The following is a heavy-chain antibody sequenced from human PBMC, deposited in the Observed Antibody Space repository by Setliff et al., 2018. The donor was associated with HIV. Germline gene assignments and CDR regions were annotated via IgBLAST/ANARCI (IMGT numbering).Heavy chain of an antibody. J-gene: IGHJ4*02. V-gene: IGHV3-15*01. D-gene: IGHD2-21*01. CDR3: TTGTRLVD. CDR1: GFIFTNAW. Sequence: PGGSLRLSCETSGFIFTNAWMSWVRQSPRKGLEWLARIKSKSDGGTTSYAAPVKDRFTISRDDSKNTLYLQMNSLKTEDTAVYYCTTGTRLVDWGQGALVTVSS. CDR2: IKSKSDGGTT.